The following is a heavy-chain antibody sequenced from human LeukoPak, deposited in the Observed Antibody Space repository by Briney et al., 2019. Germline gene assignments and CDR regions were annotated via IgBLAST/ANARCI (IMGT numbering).Heavy chain of an antibody. CDR3: ARDLASRYYGSGSYYDWFDP. D-gene: IGHD3-10*01. Sequence: PSETLSLTCTVSGGSISSSSYYGGWIRQPPGKGLEWIGNIYYTGSTFYNPSLKSRVSISVDTSKNQFSLKLSSVTAADTAVYCCARDLASRYYGSGSYYDWFDPWGQGTLVTVSS. CDR2: IYYTGST. CDR1: GGSISSSSYY. V-gene: IGHV4-39*07. J-gene: IGHJ5*02.